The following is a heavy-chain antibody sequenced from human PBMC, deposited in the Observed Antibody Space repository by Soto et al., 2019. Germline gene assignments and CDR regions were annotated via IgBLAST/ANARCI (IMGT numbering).Heavy chain of an antibody. J-gene: IGHJ4*02. D-gene: IGHD3-10*01. Sequence: QVQLVESGGGVVQPGRSLRLSCAASGFAFSSYGMHWVRQAPGKGLEWVAVISCDGNNKYNSDSVKGRFTVSRDNSKNTLYLQMNSLRAEDTAIYYCAKDRGFRGGIMDYWGQGTLVTVSS. CDR3: AKDRGFRGGIMDY. CDR2: ISCDGNNK. CDR1: GFAFSSYG. V-gene: IGHV3-30*18.